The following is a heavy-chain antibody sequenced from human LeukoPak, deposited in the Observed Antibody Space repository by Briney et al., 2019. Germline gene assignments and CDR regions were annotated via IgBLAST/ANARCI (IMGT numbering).Heavy chain of an antibody. D-gene: IGHD3-10*01. CDR3: ARRMVRGVIISWFDP. CDR2: IYPGDSDT. CDR1: GYSFTNYW. Sequence: GESLKISCKGSGYSFTNYWIGWVRQMPGKGLEWMGIIYPGDSDTRYSPSFQGQVTISADKSITTAYLQCSSLKASDTAMYYCARRMVRGVIISWFDPWGQGTLVTVSS. J-gene: IGHJ5*02. V-gene: IGHV5-51*01.